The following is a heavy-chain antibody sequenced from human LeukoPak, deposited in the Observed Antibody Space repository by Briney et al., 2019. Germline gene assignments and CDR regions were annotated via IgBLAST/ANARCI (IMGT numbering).Heavy chain of an antibody. Sequence: PSETLSLTCTVSGGSISSHYWSWIRQAPGKGLEWIGYIYYSGNTNYNPSLKSRVTISVDTSKNQFSLKLSSVTAADTAMYYCARLIGDIAVSGTSWFDPWGQGTLVTVSS. CDR2: IYYSGNT. V-gene: IGHV4-59*11. J-gene: IGHJ5*02. CDR1: GGSISSHY. CDR3: ARLIGDIAVSGTSWFDP. D-gene: IGHD6-19*01.